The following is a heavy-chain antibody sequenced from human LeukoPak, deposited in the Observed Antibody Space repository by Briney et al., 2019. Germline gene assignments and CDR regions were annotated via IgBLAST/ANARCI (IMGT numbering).Heavy chain of an antibody. CDR3: ARGYCTNGVCPSDYFDY. Sequence: PSETLSLTCTVSGGDISSGGYYWNWIRQHPGKGLEWIGYIYNSGSTYYNPSLKSRSTISVDTSKNQFSLKLSSVTAADTAVYYCARGYCTNGVCPSDYFDYWGQGTLVTVSS. D-gene: IGHD2-8*01. CDR2: IYNSGST. J-gene: IGHJ4*02. V-gene: IGHV4-31*03. CDR1: GGDISSGGYY.